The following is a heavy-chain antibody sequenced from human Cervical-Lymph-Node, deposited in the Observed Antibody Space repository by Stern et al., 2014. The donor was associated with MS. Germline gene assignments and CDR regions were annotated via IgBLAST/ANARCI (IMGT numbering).Heavy chain of an antibody. V-gene: IGHV1-18*04. J-gene: IGHJ6*02. CDR1: RYTFSSYG. Sequence: VQLVQSGADVKKPGASVKVSCKASRYTFSSYGIAWVRQAPGQGLEWMGWISGYDGDTNYAQKLQGRVPLTTDPSTRTAYMEIRSLRFDDTAVYYCARAYFDSYGLDVWGQGTTVTVSS. CDR2: ISGYDGDT. CDR3: ARAYFDSYGLDV. D-gene: IGHD3-9*01.